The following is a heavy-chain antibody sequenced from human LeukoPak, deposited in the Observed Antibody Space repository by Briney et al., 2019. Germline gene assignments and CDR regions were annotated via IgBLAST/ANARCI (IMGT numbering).Heavy chain of an antibody. V-gene: IGHV1-18*01. J-gene: IGHJ4*02. D-gene: IGHD2-2*01. Sequence: GASVKVSCKASGYNFPSYGINWVRQAPGQGLEWMGWIRPQTGETNSAQRFQDRVTMTTNTSTTTAYMELRSLRFDDTAVYYCARDRGGKGSAIFYWGQGSLVTVSS. CDR2: IRPQTGET. CDR3: ARDRGGKGSAIFY. CDR1: GYNFPSYG.